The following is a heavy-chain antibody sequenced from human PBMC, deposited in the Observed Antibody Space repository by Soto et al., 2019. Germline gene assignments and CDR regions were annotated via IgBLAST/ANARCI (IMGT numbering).Heavy chain of an antibody. Sequence: QVQLVESGGGVVQPGRSLRLSCAASGFTFSSYAMHWVRQSPGKGLEWVAVISSDGSNEYYADSVKGRFTISRDNSKNTLYVQMNSLRAEDTAVYYCARDGPRSWSGYSFDYWGQGTLVTVSS. CDR3: ARDGPRSWSGYSFDY. CDR2: ISSDGSNE. CDR1: GFTFSSYA. D-gene: IGHD3-3*01. V-gene: IGHV3-30-3*01. J-gene: IGHJ4*02.